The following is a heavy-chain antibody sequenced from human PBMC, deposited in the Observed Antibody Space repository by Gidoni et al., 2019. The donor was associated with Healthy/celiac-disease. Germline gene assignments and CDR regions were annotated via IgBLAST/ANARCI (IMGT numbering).Heavy chain of an antibody. CDR1: GFTVSSNY. Sequence: EVQLVESGGGLVQPGGSLRLSCAASGFTVSSNYMSWVRQAPGKGLGWVSVIYSGGSTYYADSVKGRFTISRDNSKNTLYLQMNSLRAEDTAVYYCARDPVVRGDPEGGYWGQGTLVTVSS. V-gene: IGHV3-66*01. J-gene: IGHJ4*02. CDR3: ARDPVVRGDPEGGY. CDR2: IYSGGST. D-gene: IGHD3-10*01.